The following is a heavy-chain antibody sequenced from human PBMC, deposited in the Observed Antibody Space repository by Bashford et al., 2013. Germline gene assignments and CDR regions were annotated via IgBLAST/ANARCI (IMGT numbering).Heavy chain of an antibody. D-gene: IGHD1-26*01. Sequence: ASVKVSCKASGYTFTSYGISWVRQAPGQGLEWMGWISAYNGNTNYAQKLQGRVTMTTDTSTSTAYMELRSLRSDDTAVYYCARVPAVGATNYYYYGMDVWGQGTTVTVSS. CDR3: ARVPAVGATNYYYYGMDV. V-gene: IGHV1-18*01. CDR2: ISAYNGNT. J-gene: IGHJ6*02. CDR1: GYTFTSYG.